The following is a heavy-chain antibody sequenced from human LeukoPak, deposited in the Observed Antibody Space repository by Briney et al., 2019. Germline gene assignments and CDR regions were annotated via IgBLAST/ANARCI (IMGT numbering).Heavy chain of an antibody. CDR1: GFTFSSYW. CDR3: ARDIEMAPVLGY. Sequence: EGSLRLSCAASGFTFSSYWMSWVRQAPGKGLEWVANIKQDGREKYYVDSVKGRFTISRDNAKNSLYLQMNSLRAEDTALYYCARDIEMAPVLGYWGQGTLVTVSS. CDR2: IKQDGREK. D-gene: IGHD5-24*01. J-gene: IGHJ4*02. V-gene: IGHV3-7*01.